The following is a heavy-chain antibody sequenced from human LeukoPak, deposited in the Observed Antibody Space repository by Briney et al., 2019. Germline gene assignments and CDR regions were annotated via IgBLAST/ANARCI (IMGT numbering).Heavy chain of an antibody. J-gene: IGHJ4*02. D-gene: IGHD3-10*01. V-gene: IGHV3-21*01. CDR3: ARDRGRVGSPPYY. CDR1: GFTFSSYS. CDR2: ISSSSSYI. Sequence: PGGSLRLSCAASGFTFSSYSMNWVRQAPGKGLEWVSSISSSSSYIYYADSVKGRFTISRDNAKNSLYLQMNSLRAEDTAVYYCARDRGRVGSPPYYWGQGTLVTVSS.